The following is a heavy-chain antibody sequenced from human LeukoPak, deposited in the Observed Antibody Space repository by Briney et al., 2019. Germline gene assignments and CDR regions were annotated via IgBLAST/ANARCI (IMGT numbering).Heavy chain of an antibody. CDR2: FYYSGST. V-gene: IGHV4-61*08. D-gene: IGHD3-22*01. CDR3: ARDKTAYYYDSSARLTLPVSDAFDI. CDR1: GVPLRSGGYY. J-gene: IGHJ3*02. Sequence: SETLSLPCTVTGVPLRSGGYYWSWLRPPAGKGLDRIRYFYYSGSTNYNPSLKSRVTISVDTSKNQFSLKLSSVTAADTAVYYCARDKTAYYYDSSARLTLPVSDAFDIWGQGTMVTVSS.